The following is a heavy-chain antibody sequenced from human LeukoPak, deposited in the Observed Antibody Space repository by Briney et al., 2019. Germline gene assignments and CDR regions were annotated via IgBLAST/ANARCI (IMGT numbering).Heavy chain of an antibody. D-gene: IGHD3-10*01. J-gene: IGHJ3*02. Sequence: SETLSLTCTVSGGSISSYYWSWIRQPPGKGLEWIGYIYYSGSTNYNPPLKSRVTISVDTSKNQFSLKLSSVTAADTAVYYCARDGPLWFGDGSSAFDIWGQGTMVTVSS. V-gene: IGHV4-59*01. CDR1: GGSISSYY. CDR2: IYYSGST. CDR3: ARDGPLWFGDGSSAFDI.